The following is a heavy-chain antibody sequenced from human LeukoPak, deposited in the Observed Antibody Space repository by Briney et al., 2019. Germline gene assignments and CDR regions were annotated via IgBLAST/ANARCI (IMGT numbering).Heavy chain of an antibody. V-gene: IGHV4-61*02. D-gene: IGHD1-1*01. J-gene: IGHJ4*02. CDR1: GGSISSGSYY. CDR3: ARLWRAAIDY. Sequence: SQTLSLTCTVSGGSISSGSYYWSWIRQPAGKGLEWIGRIYTSGSTNYNPSLKSRVTISVDTSKNQFSLKLSSVTAADTAVYYCARLWRAAIDYGGQGTLVTVSS. CDR2: IYTSGST.